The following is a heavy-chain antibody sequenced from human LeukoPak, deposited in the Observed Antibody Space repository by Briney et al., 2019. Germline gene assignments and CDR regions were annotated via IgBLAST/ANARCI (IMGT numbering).Heavy chain of an antibody. D-gene: IGHD3-9*01. CDR2: INHSGST. V-gene: IGHV4-34*01. J-gene: IGHJ2*01. CDR3: ARGRQLRYRFVPNWYFDL. Sequence: SDTLSLTCTVYDGSFSDYYWSWIRQPPGKGLEWIGEINHSGSTHYNPSLKSRVTISVDTSKNQFSLKLSSVTAADTAVYYCARGRQLRYRFVPNWYFDLWGRGTLVTVSS. CDR1: DGSFSDYY.